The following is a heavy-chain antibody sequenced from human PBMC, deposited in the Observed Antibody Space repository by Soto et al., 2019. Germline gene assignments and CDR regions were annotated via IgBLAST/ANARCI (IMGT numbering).Heavy chain of an antibody. CDR3: ATYGYSSGWHPADFNYGMDV. Sequence: DSVKVCFKSSGYPFTSYAMHLVRQAPGQSLEWMGWINAGNGNTKYSQKFHVRVTITRDTSASTAYMELSSLRSEDTAVYYCATYGYSSGWHPADFNYGMDVWGQGTTVTVSS. J-gene: IGHJ6*02. D-gene: IGHD6-19*01. CDR1: GYPFTSYA. V-gene: IGHV1-3*01. CDR2: INAGNGNT.